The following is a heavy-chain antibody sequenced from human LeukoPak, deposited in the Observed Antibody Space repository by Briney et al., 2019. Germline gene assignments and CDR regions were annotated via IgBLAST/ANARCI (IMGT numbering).Heavy chain of an antibody. CDR1: GYTLTELS. CDR2: FDPEDGET. Sequence: ASVTVSCKVSGYTLTELSMHWVRQAPGKGLEWMGGFDPEDGETIYAQKFQGRVTMTEDTSTDTAYMELSSLRSEDTAVYYCATDSTTRVYYYGMDVWGQGTTVTVSS. J-gene: IGHJ6*02. V-gene: IGHV1-24*01. D-gene: IGHD5/OR15-5a*01. CDR3: ATDSTTRVYYYGMDV.